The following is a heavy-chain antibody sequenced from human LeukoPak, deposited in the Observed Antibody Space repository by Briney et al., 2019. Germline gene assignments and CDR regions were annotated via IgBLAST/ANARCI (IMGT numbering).Heavy chain of an antibody. V-gene: IGHV6-1*01. D-gene: IGHD3-10*01. CDR1: GDSFSSNSAA. J-gene: IGHJ4*02. CDR2: TYYRSKWYN. CDR3: ARADFSGTYPLDY. Sequence: SQTLSLTCAVSGDSFSSNSAAWNWLRQSPSRGLEWLVRTYYRSKWYNDYAVSVKSRITINPDTSKNQFSLQLNSVTPEDTAVYYCARADFSGTYPLDYWGQGTLVTVSS.